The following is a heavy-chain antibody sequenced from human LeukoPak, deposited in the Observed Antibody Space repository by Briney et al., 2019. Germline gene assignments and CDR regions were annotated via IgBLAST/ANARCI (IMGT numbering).Heavy chain of an antibody. V-gene: IGHV3-21*01. CDR1: GFTFSSYS. D-gene: IGHD6-19*01. CDR2: ISSSSKYI. J-gene: IGHJ4*02. Sequence: GGSLRLSCAASGFTFSSYSMNWVRQAPGKGLEWVSSISSSSKYIYYADSVKGRFTISRDNAKSSLYLQMNSLRAEDTAVYYCARPKGQWLMDYWGQGTLVTVSS. CDR3: ARPKGQWLMDY.